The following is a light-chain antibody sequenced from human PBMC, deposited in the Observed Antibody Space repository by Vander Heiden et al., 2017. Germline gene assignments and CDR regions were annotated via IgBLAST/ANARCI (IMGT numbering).Light chain of an antibody. CDR2: QDT. V-gene: IGLV3-1*01. J-gene: IGLJ2*01. CDR3: QTWDSNTAV. Sequence: SFELRQPPPLSVSPGQTATITCSGDALGGKYVSWYQHQSGQSPILVIYQDTKRPTGSPERSSGSNSGNTATLPISETQALDEADYYCQTWDSNTAVFGGGTKLTVL. CDR1: ALGGKY.